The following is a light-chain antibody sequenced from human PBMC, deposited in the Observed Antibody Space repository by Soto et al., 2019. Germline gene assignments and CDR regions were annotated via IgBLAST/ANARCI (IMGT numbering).Light chain of an antibody. CDR2: DVS. CDR1: SSDVGGYNY. V-gene: IGLV2-14*01. CDR3: SSYTSSSPYV. J-gene: IGLJ1*01. Sequence: QSVLTQPASVSGSPGQSITISRTGTSSDVGGYNYVSWYQQHPGRAPKLMTYDVSNRPSGVSNRFSGSKSGNTASLTISGLQAEDEADYYCSSYTSSSPYVFGTGTKVTVL.